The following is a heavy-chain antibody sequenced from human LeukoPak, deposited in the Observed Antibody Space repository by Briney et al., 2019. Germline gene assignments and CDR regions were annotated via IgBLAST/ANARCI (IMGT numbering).Heavy chain of an antibody. CDR3: AREGGRTVAGTFDN. CDR2: IQYHGRDK. Sequence: GGSLRLSCAASGFTFRTSGMHWVRQAPGKGLEWVAFIQYHGRDKYYADSVKGRFTISRDNSKNTLYTEVNSLRAEDTAVYYCAREGGRTVAGTFDNWGQGTLVTVSS. V-gene: IGHV3-30*02. CDR1: GFTFRTSG. D-gene: IGHD6-19*01. J-gene: IGHJ4*02.